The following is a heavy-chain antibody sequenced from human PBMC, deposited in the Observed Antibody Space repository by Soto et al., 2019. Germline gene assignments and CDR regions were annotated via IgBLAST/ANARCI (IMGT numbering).Heavy chain of an antibody. CDR3: ARGEVSRYFDWLSNYGIDV. J-gene: IGHJ6*02. Sequence: ASVKVSCKASGYTFTGYYMHWVGQAPGQGLEWMGWINPNSGGTNYAQKFQGWVTMTRDPSISTAYMELSRLRSDDTAVYYCARGEVSRYFDWLSNYGIDVWGQGTKVTVSS. D-gene: IGHD3-9*01. CDR2: INPNSGGT. V-gene: IGHV1-2*04. CDR1: GYTFTGYY.